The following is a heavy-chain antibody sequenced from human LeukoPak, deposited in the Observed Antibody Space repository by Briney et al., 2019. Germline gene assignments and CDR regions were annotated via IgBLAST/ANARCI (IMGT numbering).Heavy chain of an antibody. D-gene: IGHD3-22*01. V-gene: IGHV3-23*01. J-gene: IGHJ3*02. CDR3: AKGDDSSGYYPCGAFDI. CDR1: GFTFSSYA. CDR2: ISGSGGST. Sequence: PGGSLRLSCAASGFTFSSYAMSRVRQAPGKGLEWVSAISGSGGSTYYADSVKGRFTISRDNSKNTLYLQMNSLRAEDTAVYYCAKGDDSSGYYPCGAFDIWGQGTMVTVSS.